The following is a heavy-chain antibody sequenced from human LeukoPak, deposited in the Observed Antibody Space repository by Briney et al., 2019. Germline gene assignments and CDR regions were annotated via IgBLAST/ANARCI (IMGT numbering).Heavy chain of an antibody. V-gene: IGHV3-30*02. CDR2: IRYDGSNK. CDR3: AKDHSYDKYYFDY. J-gene: IGHJ4*02. CDR1: GFTFSSYG. Sequence: PGGSLRLSCAASGFTFSSYGMHWVRQAPGKGLEWVAFIRYDGSNKYYADSVKGRFTISRDNSKNTLYLQMNRLRAEDTAVYYCAKDHSYDKYYFDYWGQGTLVTVSS. D-gene: IGHD3-3*01.